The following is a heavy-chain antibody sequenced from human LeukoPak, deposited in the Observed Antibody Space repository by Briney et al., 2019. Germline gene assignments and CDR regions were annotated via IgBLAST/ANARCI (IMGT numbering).Heavy chain of an antibody. CDR2: IYSGGST. CDR1: GFTVSNNY. J-gene: IGHJ6*02. V-gene: IGHV3-53*01. CDR3: ARGFQTMDV. Sequence: PGGSLRLSCSASGFTVSNNYMSWVRQAPGKGLEWVAIIYSGGSTYYADSVRGRFTISRDNSRNTVYLQMNSLRAEDAAIYYCARGFQTMDVWGQGTTVTVSS.